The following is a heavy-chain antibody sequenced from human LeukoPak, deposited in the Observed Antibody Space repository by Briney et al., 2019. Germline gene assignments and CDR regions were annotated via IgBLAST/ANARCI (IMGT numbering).Heavy chain of an antibody. CDR1: GGSISSGSYY. Sequence: PSQTLSLTCTVSGGSISSGSYYWSWIRQPAGKGLEWIGRIYTSGSTNYNPSLKSRVTMSVDTSKNQFSLKLSSVTAADTAVYYCARDLIYSSSPQLDYWGQGTLVTVSS. CDR3: ARDLIYSSSPQLDY. CDR2: IYTSGST. J-gene: IGHJ4*02. D-gene: IGHD6-6*01. V-gene: IGHV4-61*02.